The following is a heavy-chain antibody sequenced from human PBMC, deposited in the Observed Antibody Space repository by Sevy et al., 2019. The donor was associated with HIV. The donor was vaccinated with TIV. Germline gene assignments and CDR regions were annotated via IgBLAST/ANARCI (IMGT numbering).Heavy chain of an antibody. CDR1: GYSISSGYY. CDR2: IYHSGST. V-gene: IGHV4-38-2*01. Sequence: SETLSLTCAVSGYSISSGYYWGWIRQPPGKGLEWIGSIYHSGSTYYNPSLKSRVTISVDTSKNQFSLKLGSVTAAGTAVYYCARKRGYSGYAYYYYYMDVWGKGTTVTVSS. D-gene: IGHD5-12*01. CDR3: ARKRGYSGYAYYYYYMDV. J-gene: IGHJ6*03.